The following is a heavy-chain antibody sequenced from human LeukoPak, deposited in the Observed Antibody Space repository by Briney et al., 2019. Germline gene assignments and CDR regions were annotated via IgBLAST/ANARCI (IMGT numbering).Heavy chain of an antibody. CDR3: AREAVVGGIDDAFDI. J-gene: IGHJ3*02. CDR2: IKQDGNDK. CDR1: GFTFSNFY. Sequence: GGSLRLSCEASGFTFSNFYMSWVRQAPGKGLEWVANIKQDGNDKYYVDSVRGRFTISRDNAKNSVYLQVDSLRVEDTAVYHCAREAVVGGIDDAFDIWGQGTRVTVSS. V-gene: IGHV3-7*01. D-gene: IGHD1-26*01.